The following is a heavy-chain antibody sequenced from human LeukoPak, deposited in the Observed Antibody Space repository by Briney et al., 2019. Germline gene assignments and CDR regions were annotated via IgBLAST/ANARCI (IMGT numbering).Heavy chain of an antibody. CDR2: IIHSGSA. J-gene: IGHJ6*03. CDR3: ARERVSSSTWYSTYYYYFYMDV. CDR1: GGSLCGYY. V-gene: IGHV4-34*12. Sequence: SETLSHTCAVYGGSLCGYYWSWIRQPPGKGLERIGEIIHSGSANYNPSLKSRVTISVDTSKNHFSLELSSATDADTAVYFCARERVSSSTWYSTYYYYFYMDVWGKGTTVTVSS. D-gene: IGHD6-13*01.